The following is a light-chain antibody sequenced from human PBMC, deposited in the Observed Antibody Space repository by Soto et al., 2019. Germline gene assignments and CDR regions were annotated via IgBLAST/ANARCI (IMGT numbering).Light chain of an antibody. Sequence: ETVMTQSPATLSVSPGERSTLSCMAIQSVRSNLAWYQQKPGQAPRLFIYGTSTRATGVPARFSGSGSGTDFTLTISSLQAADFAVYHCQHYNNWPITFGQGTRLEIK. CDR3: QHYNNWPIT. CDR2: GTS. J-gene: IGKJ5*01. CDR1: QSVRSN. V-gene: IGKV3-15*01.